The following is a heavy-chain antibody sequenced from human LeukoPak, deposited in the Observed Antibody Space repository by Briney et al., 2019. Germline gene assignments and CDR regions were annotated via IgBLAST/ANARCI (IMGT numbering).Heavy chain of an antibody. CDR1: GFTVDSKY. CDR2: IYTGGST. D-gene: IGHD6-13*01. V-gene: IGHV3-66*02. CDR3: ARGFGKAAANVFGGYTMDV. Sequence: GGSLRLSCAASGFTVDSKYMSWVRQAPGKGLEWVSLIYTGGSTYYADSVRGRLTISRDNSKNTLYLQMNSLRPEDTAVYYCARGFGKAAANVFGGYTMDVWGQGTTVTVSS. J-gene: IGHJ6*02.